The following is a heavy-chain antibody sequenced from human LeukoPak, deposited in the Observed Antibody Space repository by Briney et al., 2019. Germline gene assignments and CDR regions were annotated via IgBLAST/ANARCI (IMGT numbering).Heavy chain of an antibody. J-gene: IGHJ4*02. D-gene: IGHD3-3*02. CDR2: IYHSGST. V-gene: IGHV4-30-2*01. CDR1: GGSISSGGYY. CDR3: ASSISPRPYYFDY. Sequence: SETLSLTCTVSGGSISSGGYYWSWIRQPPGKGLEWIGYIYHSGSTYYNPSLKSRVTISVDRSRNQFSLKLSSVTAADTAVYYCASSISPRPYYFDYWGQGTLVTVSS.